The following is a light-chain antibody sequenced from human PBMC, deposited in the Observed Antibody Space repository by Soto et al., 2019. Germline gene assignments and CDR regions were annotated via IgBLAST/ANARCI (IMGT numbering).Light chain of an antibody. CDR1: QTISSW. CDR3: QHYNSYSEA. Sequence: DIQMTQSPSTLSGSEGDRVTITCRASQTISSWLAWYQQKPGKARKLLIYKASTLKSGVPSRFSGSGSGTEFTLTISSLQPDDFATYYCQHYNSYSEAFGQGTKVDIK. J-gene: IGKJ1*01. V-gene: IGKV1-5*03. CDR2: KAS.